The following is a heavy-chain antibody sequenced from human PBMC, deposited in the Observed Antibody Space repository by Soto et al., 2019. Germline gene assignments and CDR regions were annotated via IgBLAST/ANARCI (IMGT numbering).Heavy chain of an antibody. CDR1: GGSISSYY. Sequence: QVQLQESGPGLVKPSETLSLTCTVSGGSISSYYWSWIRQPPGTGLEWIGYIYYSGSTDYDPSLKSRVTISVDTSKNQFSLKLSSVTAADTAVYYCARRWGTYFDFWGQGTLVTVSS. V-gene: IGHV4-59*01. CDR3: ARRWGTYFDF. CDR2: IYYSGST. J-gene: IGHJ4*02. D-gene: IGHD7-27*01.